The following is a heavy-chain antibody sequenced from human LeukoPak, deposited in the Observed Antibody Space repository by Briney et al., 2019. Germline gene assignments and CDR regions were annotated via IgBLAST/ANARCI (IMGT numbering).Heavy chain of an antibody. J-gene: IGHJ6*02. CDR2: TSYDGSNK. Sequence: PGGSLRLSCAASGFTFSDYAMHWVRQAPGKGLEWVTITSYDGSNKYYADSVKGRFTISRDNSKNTLYLQMNSPRPEDTAVYYCAREAAAVTYYYGLDVWGQGTTVTVSS. CDR1: GFTFSDYA. CDR3: AREAAAVTYYYGLDV. V-gene: IGHV3-30*04. D-gene: IGHD6-13*01.